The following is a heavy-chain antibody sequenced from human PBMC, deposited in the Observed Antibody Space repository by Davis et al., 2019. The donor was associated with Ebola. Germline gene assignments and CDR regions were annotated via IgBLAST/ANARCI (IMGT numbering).Heavy chain of an antibody. V-gene: IGHV3-7*01. Sequence: PGGSLRLSCAASGFTFSSYWMSWVRQAPGKGLEWVANIKQDGSEKYYVDSVKGRFTISRDNAKNSLYLQMNSLRAEDTAVYYCARAIVVVASNYFDYWGQGTLVTVSS. CDR2: IKQDGSEK. CDR3: ARAIVVVASNYFDY. J-gene: IGHJ4*02. CDR1: GFTFSSYW. D-gene: IGHD2-15*01.